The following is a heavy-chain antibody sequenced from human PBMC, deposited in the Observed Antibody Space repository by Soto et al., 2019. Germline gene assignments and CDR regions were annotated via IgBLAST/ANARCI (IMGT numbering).Heavy chain of an antibody. D-gene: IGHD3-22*01. CDR1: GGSISSYY. Sequence: SETLSLTCSVSGGSISSYYWSWIRQPPGKGLEWIAYIYYSVTSYNPSLKSRVSISLDTSKNQFSLQMNSLRAEDTAVYYCAKNPGYYYDSTGYHFDYWGQGTLVTVSS. V-gene: IGHV4-59*12. J-gene: IGHJ4*02. CDR2: IYYSVT. CDR3: AKNPGYYYDSTGYHFDY.